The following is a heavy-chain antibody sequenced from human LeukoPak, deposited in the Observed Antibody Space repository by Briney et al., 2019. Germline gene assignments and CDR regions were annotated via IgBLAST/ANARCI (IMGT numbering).Heavy chain of an antibody. J-gene: IGHJ3*02. CDR3: ARAVTIFGVVILATGAFDI. D-gene: IGHD3-3*01. CDR2: ISSSSRYI. Sequence: GGSLRLSCAASGFTFSSYSMNWVRQAPGKGLEWVSSISSSSRYIYYADSVKGRFTISRDNAKNSLYLQMNSLRAEDTAVYYCARAVTIFGVVILATGAFDIWGQGTMVTVSS. V-gene: IGHV3-21*01. CDR1: GFTFSSYS.